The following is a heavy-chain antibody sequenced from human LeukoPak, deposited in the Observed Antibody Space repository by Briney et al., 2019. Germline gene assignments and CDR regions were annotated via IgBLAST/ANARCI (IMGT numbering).Heavy chain of an antibody. Sequence: GGSLRLSYAASGFTFSSYWMHWVRQAPGKGLVWVSYIKSDGRSTNYADSVKGRFTISRDNAKNTLYLQMNSLRAEDTAVYYCARDETYYYDSSGYLDSWGQGTLVTVSS. CDR2: IKSDGRST. D-gene: IGHD3-22*01. V-gene: IGHV3-74*01. CDR1: GFTFSSYW. J-gene: IGHJ4*02. CDR3: ARDETYYYDSSGYLDS.